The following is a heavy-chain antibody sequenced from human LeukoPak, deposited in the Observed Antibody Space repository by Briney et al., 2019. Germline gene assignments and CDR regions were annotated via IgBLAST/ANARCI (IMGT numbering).Heavy chain of an antibody. CDR3: ARDSAPRGYSYGYMDV. J-gene: IGHJ6*02. CDR1: GFTFSSYW. Sequence: QSGGSLRLSCAASGFTFSSYWMSWVRQAPGKGPEWVANIKQDGSEKYYVDSVKGRFTISRDNADYSLYLQVNSLRAEDTAVYYCARDSAPRGYSYGYMDVWGQGTTVTVSS. CDR2: IKQDGSEK. V-gene: IGHV3-7*01. D-gene: IGHD5-18*01.